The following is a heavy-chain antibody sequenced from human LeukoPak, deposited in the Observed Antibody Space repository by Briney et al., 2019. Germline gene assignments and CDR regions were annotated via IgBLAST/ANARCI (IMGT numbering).Heavy chain of an antibody. Sequence: PSETLSLTCTVSGGSIGTSSYYWGWIRQPPGKGLEWIGSIYYSGSTNYNPSLKSRVTISIDTSKNQFTLKLSSVTAADTTVYYCARLLRTVALFDYWGQGTLVTVSS. V-gene: IGHV4-39*01. D-gene: IGHD4-23*01. J-gene: IGHJ4*02. CDR2: IYYSGST. CDR3: ARLLRTVALFDY. CDR1: GGSIGTSSYY.